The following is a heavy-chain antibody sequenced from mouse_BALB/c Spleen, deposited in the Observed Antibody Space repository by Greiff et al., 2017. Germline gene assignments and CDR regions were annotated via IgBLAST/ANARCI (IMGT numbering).Heavy chain of an antibody. D-gene: IGHD2-2*01. Sequence: EVQLQQSGPELVKPGASMKISCKASGYSFTGYTMNWVKQSHGKNLEWIGLINPYNGGTIYNQKFKGKATLTVDKSSSTAYMELRSLTSEDTAVYYCARWEGYDGGTYFDYWGQGTTLTVSS. J-gene: IGHJ2*01. CDR3: ARWEGYDGGTYFDY. CDR2: INPYNGGT. V-gene: IGHV1-18*01. CDR1: GYSFTGYT.